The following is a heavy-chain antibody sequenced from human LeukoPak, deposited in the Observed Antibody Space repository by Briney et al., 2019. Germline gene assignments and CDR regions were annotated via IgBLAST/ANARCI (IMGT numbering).Heavy chain of an antibody. CDR1: GFTFSSYW. CDR2: INSDGSST. V-gene: IGHV3-74*01. Sequence: GGSLILSCAASGFTFSSYWMHWVRQAPGKGLVWVSRINSDGSSTSYADSVKGRFTISRDNAKNTLYLQMNSLRAEDTAVYYCARVAEYYDFWSGYYTYGMDVWGQGTTVTVSS. J-gene: IGHJ6*02. D-gene: IGHD3-3*01. CDR3: ARVAEYYDFWSGYYTYGMDV.